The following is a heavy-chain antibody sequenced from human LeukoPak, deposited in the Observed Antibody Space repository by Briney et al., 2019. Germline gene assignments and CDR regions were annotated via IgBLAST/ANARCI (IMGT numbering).Heavy chain of an antibody. D-gene: IGHD2-2*01. V-gene: IGHV3-7*03. CDR1: GFTFSSYW. CDR3: AKARDCSSTSCHGYFDY. CDR2: IKEDGGDK. Sequence: GGSLRLSCAASGFTFSSYWMTWVRQTPGKGLEWVANIKEDGGDKYYVDSVKGRFTISRDNSKNTLYLQMNSLRAEDTAVYYCAKARDCSSTSCHGYFDYWGQGTLVTVSS. J-gene: IGHJ4*02.